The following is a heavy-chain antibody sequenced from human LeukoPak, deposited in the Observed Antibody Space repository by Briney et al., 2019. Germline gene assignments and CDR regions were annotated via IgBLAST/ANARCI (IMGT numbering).Heavy chain of an antibody. J-gene: IGHJ4*02. CDR2: ISYDGSNK. CDR1: GFTFSSYA. D-gene: IGHD3-10*01. V-gene: IGHV3-30*04. Sequence: QPGRSLRLSCAASGFTFSSYAMHWVRQAPGKGLEWVAVISYDGSNKYYADSVKGRFTISRDNAKNSLYLQMNSLRAADTAVYYCASQAALLWFGESSYPDYWGQGTLVTVSS. CDR3: ASQAALLWFGESSYPDY.